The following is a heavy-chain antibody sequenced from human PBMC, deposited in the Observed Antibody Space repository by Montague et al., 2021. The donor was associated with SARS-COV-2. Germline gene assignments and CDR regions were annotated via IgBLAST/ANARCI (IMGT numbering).Heavy chain of an antibody. D-gene: IGHD6-6*01. V-gene: IGHV4-38-2*02. CDR2: IYHSGST. CDR1: GYSISSGYY. J-gene: IGHJ3*02. Sequence: SETLSLTCTVSGYSISSGYYWGWIRQPPGKGLEWIGSIYHSGSTYYNPSLKSRVTISVDTSKNQFSLKLSSVTAVDTATYYCAHPSSIATRGGAFDIWGQGTMVTVSS. CDR3: AHPSSIATRGGAFDI.